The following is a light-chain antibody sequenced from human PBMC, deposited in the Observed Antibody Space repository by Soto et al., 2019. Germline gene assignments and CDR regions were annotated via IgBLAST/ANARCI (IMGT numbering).Light chain of an antibody. CDR2: DVN. Sequence: QSALTQPPSASGSPGQSVTISCTGTSSDVGSYDYVSWYQQHPGKAPKLIIYDVNKWPAGVPDRFSGSKSGNTASLTVFGLRADDEADYYCSSYSFTNNLVFGTGTKVT. V-gene: IGLV2-8*01. CDR3: SSYSFTNNLV. CDR1: SSDVGSYDY. J-gene: IGLJ1*01.